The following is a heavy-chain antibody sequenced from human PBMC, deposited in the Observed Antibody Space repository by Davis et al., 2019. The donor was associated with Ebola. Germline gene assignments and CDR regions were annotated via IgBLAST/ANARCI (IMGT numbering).Heavy chain of an antibody. J-gene: IGHJ6*02. CDR3: ARDSVAVAASSVYYYYGMDV. D-gene: IGHD6-19*01. V-gene: IGHV3-7*01. Sequence: PGGSLRLSCAASGFTFSSYWMSWVRQAPGKGLEWVANIKQDGSEKYYVDSVKGRFTISRDNAKNSLYLQMNSLRAEDTAVYYCARDSVAVAASSVYYYYGMDVWGQGTTVTVSS. CDR1: GFTFSSYW. CDR2: IKQDGSEK.